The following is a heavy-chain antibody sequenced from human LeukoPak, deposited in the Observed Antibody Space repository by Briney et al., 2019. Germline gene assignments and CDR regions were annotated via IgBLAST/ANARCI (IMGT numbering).Heavy chain of an antibody. CDR1: GFTFSSYA. V-gene: IGHV3-30-3*01. CDR3: AKAPGYNYAPRGWIDP. Sequence: GGSLRLSCAASGFTFSSYAMHWVRQAPGKGLEWVAVISYDGSNKYYADSVKGRFTISRDNSKNTLYLQMNSLRAEDTAVYYCAKAPGYNYAPRGWIDPWGQGTLVTVSS. CDR2: ISYDGSNK. J-gene: IGHJ5*02. D-gene: IGHD5-18*01.